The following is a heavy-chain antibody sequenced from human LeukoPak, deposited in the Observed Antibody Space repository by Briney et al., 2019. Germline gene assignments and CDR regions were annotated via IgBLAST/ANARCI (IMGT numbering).Heavy chain of an antibody. CDR1: GYTFTSYG. CDR2: ISAYNGNT. J-gene: IGHJ4*02. Sequence: GASVKVSCKASGYTFTSYGISWVRQAPGQGLEWMGWISAYNGNTNYAQKLQGRVTMTTDTSTSTAYMELRSLRSDDTAVYYCASPSLDSSGYYYSFDYWGQGTLVTVSS. CDR3: ASPSLDSSGYYYSFDY. D-gene: IGHD3-22*01. V-gene: IGHV1-18*01.